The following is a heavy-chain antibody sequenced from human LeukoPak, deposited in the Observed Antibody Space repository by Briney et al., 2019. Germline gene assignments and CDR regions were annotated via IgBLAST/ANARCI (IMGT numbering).Heavy chain of an antibody. CDR2: INPSGGST. V-gene: IGHV1-46*01. CDR3: ARHERPYSSSWYLLDY. D-gene: IGHD6-13*01. CDR1: GYTFTSYY. Sequence: ASVKVSCKASGYTFTSYYIHWVRQAPGQGLEWMGTINPSGGSTSHAQKFQGRVTMTRDTSTSTVYMEFSSLRSEDTAVYYCARHERPYSSSWYLLDYWGQGTLVTVSS. J-gene: IGHJ4*02.